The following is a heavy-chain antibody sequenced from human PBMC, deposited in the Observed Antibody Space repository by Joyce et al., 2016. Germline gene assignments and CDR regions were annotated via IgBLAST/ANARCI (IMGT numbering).Heavy chain of an antibody. D-gene: IGHD6-19*01. J-gene: IGHJ4*02. CDR3: ARGVAVAGTGQGSFDY. CDR2: IYASGTT. Sequence: QVRLQESGPGLVKPSETLSLTCTVSGGSSSGYYWAWSRQPAGEGLEYIGRIYASGTTNYNPSLKSRVTMSVDTSKNQFSLKLSSVIAADTAVFFCARGVAVAGTGQGSFDYWGQGTLVTVSS. V-gene: IGHV4-4*07. CDR1: GGSSSGYY.